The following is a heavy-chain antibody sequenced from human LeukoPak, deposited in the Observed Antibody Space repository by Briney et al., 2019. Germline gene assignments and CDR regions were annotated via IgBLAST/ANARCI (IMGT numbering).Heavy chain of an antibody. D-gene: IGHD3-16*01. Sequence: GGSLRLSCAASGFTVSSNYMSWVRQAPGKGLEWVSVIYSGGSTYYADSVKGRFTISRDNAKNSLYLQMNSLRAEDTAVYYCARARGGYSFDYWGQGTLVTVSS. CDR2: IYSGGST. V-gene: IGHV3-53*01. J-gene: IGHJ4*02. CDR3: ARARGGYSFDY. CDR1: GFTVSSNY.